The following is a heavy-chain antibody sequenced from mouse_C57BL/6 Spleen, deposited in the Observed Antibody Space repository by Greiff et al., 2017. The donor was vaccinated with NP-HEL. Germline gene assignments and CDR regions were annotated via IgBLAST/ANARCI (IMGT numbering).Heavy chain of an antibody. CDR2: ISSGSSTI. D-gene: IGHD1-1*01. Sequence: DVKLVASGGGLVKPGGSLKLSCAASGFTFSDYGMHWVRQAPEKGLEWVAYISSGSSTIYYADTVKGRFTMSRDNAKNTLFLQMTSLRSEDTSMYYCASALITTVVAPDYFDYWGQGTTLTVSS. V-gene: IGHV5-17*01. CDR3: ASALITTVVAPDYFDY. CDR1: GFTFSDYG. J-gene: IGHJ2*01.